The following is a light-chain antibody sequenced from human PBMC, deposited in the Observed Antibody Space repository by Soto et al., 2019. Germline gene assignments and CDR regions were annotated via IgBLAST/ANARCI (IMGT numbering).Light chain of an antibody. CDR3: QQYNSSPLT. CDR2: EGS. V-gene: IGKV1-5*01. CDR1: QSISSW. J-gene: IGKJ4*01. Sequence: DIQMTQSPSTLSASIGDTVTITCRANQSISSWLAWYQQQPGKAPKLLISEGSSLESGVPSRFSGSGSGTEFTLTISSLQPDDLATYYCQQYNSSPLTFGGGTKVEIK.